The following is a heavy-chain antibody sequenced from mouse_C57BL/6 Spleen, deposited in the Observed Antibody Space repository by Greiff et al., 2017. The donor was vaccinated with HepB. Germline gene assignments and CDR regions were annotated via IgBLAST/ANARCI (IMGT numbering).Heavy chain of an antibody. Sequence: QVQLQQPGAELVKPGASVKMSCKASGYTFTSYWITWVKQRPGQGLEWIGDIYPGSGSTNYNEKFKSKATLTVDTSSSTAYMQLSSLTAADAAVYYCARDVYYPVLDYWGQGTTLTVSS. D-gene: IGHD2-3*01. CDR1: GYTFTSYW. V-gene: IGHV1-55*01. CDR3: ARDVYYPVLDY. J-gene: IGHJ2*01. CDR2: IYPGSGST.